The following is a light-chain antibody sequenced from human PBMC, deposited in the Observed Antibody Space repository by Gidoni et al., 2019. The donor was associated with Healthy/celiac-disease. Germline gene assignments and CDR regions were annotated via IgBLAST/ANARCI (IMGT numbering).Light chain of an antibody. CDR3: AAWDDSLSAL. CDR2: RNN. V-gene: IGLV1-47*01. Sequence: SVLTQPPPAPGTPAQRVTIPRSGSSSTIGSNYVYWYQQLPGTATKLLIYRNNQRPSRVPDRFSGSKSGTSASLAISGLRSEDEADYYCAAWDDSLSALFGGGTKLTVL. J-gene: IGLJ2*01. CDR1: SSTIGSNY.